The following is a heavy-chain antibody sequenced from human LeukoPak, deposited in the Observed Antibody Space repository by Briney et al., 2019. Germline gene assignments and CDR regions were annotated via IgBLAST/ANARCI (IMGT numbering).Heavy chain of an antibody. V-gene: IGHV3-23*01. Sequence: GGSLRLSCAASGFTFSNAWMSWVRQAPGKGLEWVSGISGSGGNTYYAHSVKGRFTISRDNSNNTLYLQMNSLRAEDTAVYYCARHSRGRWYVFDYWGQGTLVTVSS. J-gene: IGHJ4*02. CDR1: GFTFSNAW. CDR3: ARHSRGRWYVFDY. CDR2: ISGSGGNT. D-gene: IGHD6-13*01.